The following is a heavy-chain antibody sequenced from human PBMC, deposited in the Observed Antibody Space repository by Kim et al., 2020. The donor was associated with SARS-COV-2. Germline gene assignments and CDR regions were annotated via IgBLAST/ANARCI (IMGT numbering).Heavy chain of an antibody. J-gene: IGHJ6*02. CDR2: IKQDGSEK. CDR1: GFTFSSYW. D-gene: IGHD1-26*01. CDR3: ARGSKGRGYYYGMDV. Sequence: GGSLRLSCAASGFTFSSYWMSWVRQAPGKGLEWVANIKQDGSEKYYVDSVKGRFTISRDNAKNSLYLRMNSLRAEDTAVYYCARGSKGRGYYYGMDVWGQGTTVTVSS. V-gene: IGHV3-7*01.